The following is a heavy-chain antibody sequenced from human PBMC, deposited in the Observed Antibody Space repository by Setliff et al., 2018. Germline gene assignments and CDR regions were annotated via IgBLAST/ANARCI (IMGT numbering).Heavy chain of an antibody. CDR1: GFSFSSYW. D-gene: IGHD5-18*01. CDR2: INEDGSGK. Sequence: PGGSLRLSCAASGAASGFSFSSYWMTWVRQAPGKGLEWVANINEDGSGKYYVDSVKGRFTISRDNAKNSLYLQMNSLRAEDTAVYYCARVYAYSYGFDSWGQGTQVTVS. V-gene: IGHV3-7*01. J-gene: IGHJ4*02. CDR3: ARVYAYSYGFDS.